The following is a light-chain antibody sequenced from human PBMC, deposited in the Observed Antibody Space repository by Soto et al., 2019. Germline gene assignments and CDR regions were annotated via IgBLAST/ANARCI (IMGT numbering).Light chain of an antibody. Sequence: QSVLTQPASVSGSPGQSITISCTGTSSDVGGYNYASWYQRHPGKAPKLMIYEVSNRPSGVSYRFSGSKSGNTASLTISGLQAEDEADYYCNSYTGSGIVFGTGTKVTVL. J-gene: IGLJ1*01. CDR2: EVS. V-gene: IGLV2-14*01. CDR1: SSDVGGYNY. CDR3: NSYTGSGIV.